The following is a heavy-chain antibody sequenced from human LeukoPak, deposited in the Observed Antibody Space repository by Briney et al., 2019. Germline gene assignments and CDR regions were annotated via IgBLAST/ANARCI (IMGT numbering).Heavy chain of an antibody. CDR1: GFTFNTYT. J-gene: IGHJ4*02. CDR2: ISASSSYL. Sequence: GGSLRLSCAASGFTFNTYTMNWVRQAPGKGLEWVSSISASSSYLYYADSVKGRFTISRDDAKNSLYLQMNSLRAEDTAVYYCARVYTMIVVVDYWGQGTLVTVSS. D-gene: IGHD3-22*01. CDR3: ARVYTMIVVVDY. V-gene: IGHV3-21*01.